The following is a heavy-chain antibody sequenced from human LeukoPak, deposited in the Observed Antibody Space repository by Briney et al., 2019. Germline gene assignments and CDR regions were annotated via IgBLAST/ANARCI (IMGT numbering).Heavy chain of an antibody. V-gene: IGHV5-51*01. CDR3: ARLTGDILTGRLLDY. CDR1: GYSFTSYW. D-gene: IGHD3-9*01. J-gene: IGHJ4*02. CDR2: IYPGDSDT. Sequence: GESLKISCKGSGYSFTSYWIGWVRQMPGKGLEWMGIIYPGDSDTRYSPSFQGQVTISADKSISTAYLQWSSLKASDTAMYYCARLTGDILTGRLLDYWGQGTLVTVSS.